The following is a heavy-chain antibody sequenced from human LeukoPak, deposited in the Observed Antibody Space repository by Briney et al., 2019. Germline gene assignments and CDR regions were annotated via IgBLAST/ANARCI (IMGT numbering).Heavy chain of an antibody. CDR1: GFTFSSYS. V-gene: IGHV3-21*01. J-gene: IGHJ6*03. Sequence: PGGSLRLSCAASGFTFSSYSMNWVRQAPGKGLEWVSSISSSSSYIYYADSVKGRFTISRDNAKNSLYLQMNNLRAEDTAVYYCARDVSSSWSGDYYYYMDVWGKGTTATISS. CDR2: ISSSSSYI. CDR3: ARDVSSSWSGDYYYYMDV. D-gene: IGHD6-13*01.